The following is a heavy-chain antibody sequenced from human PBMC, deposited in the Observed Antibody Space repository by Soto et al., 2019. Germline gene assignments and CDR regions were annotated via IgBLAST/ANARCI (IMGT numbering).Heavy chain of an antibody. CDR2: ISWNSGST. V-gene: IGHV3-9*01. J-gene: IGHJ6*04. Sequence: ERQLVESGGGLVQAGKSLRLACAASGFTFDDYAMHWVRLAPGKGLEWVSGISWNSGSTGYADSVKGRFTISRDNAKNSLYLRMNSLSPEDTAWYYCANDARSSYYFYSDMNVWGKGTTVIVSS. CDR1: GFTFDDYA. D-gene: IGHD6-6*01. CDR3: ANDARSSYYFYSDMNV.